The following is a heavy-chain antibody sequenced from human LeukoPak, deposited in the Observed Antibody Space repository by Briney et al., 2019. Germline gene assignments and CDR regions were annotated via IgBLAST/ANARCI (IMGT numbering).Heavy chain of an antibody. CDR1: GFTFDDYA. D-gene: IGHD2-15*01. V-gene: IGHV3-9*01. CDR3: ARDAVVVVAACDY. Sequence: GRSLRLSCAASGFTFDDYAMHWVRQAPGKGLEWVSGISWNSGSIGYADSVKGRFTISRDNAKNSLYLQMNSLRAEDTAVYYCARDAVVVVAACDYGGQGTLVTVSS. CDR2: ISWNSGSI. J-gene: IGHJ4*02.